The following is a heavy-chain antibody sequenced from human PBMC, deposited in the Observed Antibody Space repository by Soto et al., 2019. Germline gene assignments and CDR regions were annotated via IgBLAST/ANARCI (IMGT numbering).Heavy chain of an antibody. D-gene: IGHD2-8*01. J-gene: IGHJ3*01. CDR1: GFTFSDYT. Sequence: GGSLRLSCEASGFTFSDYTMNWVRQIPGKGLQWVSGIFGTGGGIQYADSVRGRFTVSRDNSKNTVYLQMDSLRVEDTAVYYCAKDLIASNGIWEPPDLWAQRTEVTVSS. CDR3: AKDLIASNGIWEPPDL. V-gene: IGHV3-23*01. CDR2: IFGTGGGI.